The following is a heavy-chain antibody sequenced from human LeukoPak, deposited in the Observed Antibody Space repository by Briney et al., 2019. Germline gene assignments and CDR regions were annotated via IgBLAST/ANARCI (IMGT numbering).Heavy chain of an antibody. J-gene: IGHJ4*02. CDR1: GFTFSSYA. Sequence: GGSLRLSCAASGFTFSSYAMSWVRQAPGKGLEWVSAISGSGGSTYYADSVKGRFTISRDNSKNTLYLQMNSLRAEDTAVYYCAKGGGDCSSTSCYGVLWIYFDYWGQGTLVTVSS. V-gene: IGHV3-23*01. CDR2: ISGSGGST. D-gene: IGHD2-2*01. CDR3: AKGGGDCSSTSCYGVLWIYFDY.